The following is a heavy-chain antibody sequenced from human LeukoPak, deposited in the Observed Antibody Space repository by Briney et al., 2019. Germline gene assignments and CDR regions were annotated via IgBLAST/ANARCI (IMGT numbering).Heavy chain of an antibody. D-gene: IGHD2-2*01. CDR1: GGTFSSYA. CDR3: ARDQDPALDCSSTSCYGNYYMDV. V-gene: IGHV1-69*01. CDR2: IIPIFGTA. Sequence: ASVRVSCKASGGTFSSYAISWVRQAPGQGLEWVGGIIPIFGTANYAQKFQGRVTITADESTSTAYMELSSLRSEDTAVYYCARDQDPALDCSSTSCYGNYYMDVWGKGTTVTVSS. J-gene: IGHJ6*03.